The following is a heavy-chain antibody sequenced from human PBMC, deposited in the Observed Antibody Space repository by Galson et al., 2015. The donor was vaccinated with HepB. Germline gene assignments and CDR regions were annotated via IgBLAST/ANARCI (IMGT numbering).Heavy chain of an antibody. J-gene: IGHJ4*02. CDR2: ISSSSSTI. Sequence: SLRLSCAASGFTFSSYSMNWVRQAPGKGLEWVSYISSSSSTIYYADPVKGQFTISRDNAKNSLYLQMNSLRAEDTAVYYCARTLLGPLDYWGQGTLVTLSS. D-gene: IGHD3-10*01. CDR1: GFTFSSYS. CDR3: ARTLLGPLDY. V-gene: IGHV3-48*01.